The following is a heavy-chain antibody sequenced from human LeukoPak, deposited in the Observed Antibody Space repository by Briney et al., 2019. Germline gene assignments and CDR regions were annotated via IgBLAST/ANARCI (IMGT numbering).Heavy chain of an antibody. D-gene: IGHD6-19*01. V-gene: IGHV3-23*01. J-gene: IGHJ4*02. CDR3: AKDRYSSGWYSSFDY. CDR1: GFTFSSYA. Sequence: GGSLRLSCAASGFTFSSYAMSWVRQAPGKGLEWVSAISGSGGSTYYADSVKGRFTISRDNSKNTLYLQMNSLRAEDTAVYYCAKDRYSSGWYSSFDYWGQGTLVTVSS. CDR2: ISGSGGST.